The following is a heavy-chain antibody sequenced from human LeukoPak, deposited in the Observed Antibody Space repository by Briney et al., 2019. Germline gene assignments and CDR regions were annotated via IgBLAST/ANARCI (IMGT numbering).Heavy chain of an antibody. D-gene: IGHD2-8*02. CDR2: IGYTGTNT. CDR3: ARDLTGKYYIAY. V-gene: IGHV3-30*02. CDR1: GFNFSSFG. Sequence: PGGSLRLSCAASGFNFSSFGMHWVRQAPSEGLEWVAYIGYTGTNTYYADSVKGRFTISRDNSKNTVHLQMNSLRAADTALYSCARDLTGKYYIAYWGQGTLVTVSS. J-gene: IGHJ4*02.